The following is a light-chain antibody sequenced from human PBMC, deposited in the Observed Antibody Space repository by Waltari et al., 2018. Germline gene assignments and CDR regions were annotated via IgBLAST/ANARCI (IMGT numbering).Light chain of an antibody. J-gene: IGKJ1*01. CDR2: KAS. Sequence: DIQMTQSPSTLSASVGDRVSITCRASQSIGTWLAWHQQKPGKAPKLLIYKASSLESGVPSRCSGSGSGTEFTITISSLQTDDFATCYCQQYYSYSRTFGQGTKVEIK. V-gene: IGKV1-5*03. CDR1: QSIGTW. CDR3: QQYYSYSRT.